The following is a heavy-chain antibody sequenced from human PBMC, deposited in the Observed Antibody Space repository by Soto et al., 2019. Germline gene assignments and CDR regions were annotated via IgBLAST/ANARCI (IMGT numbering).Heavy chain of an antibody. V-gene: IGHV3-48*03. CDR2: ISSSGSTI. J-gene: IGHJ4*02. Sequence: PGGSLRLSCAASGFTFSSYEMNWVRQAPGKGLEWVSSISSSGSTIYYADSVKGRFTISRDNAKNSLYLQMNSLRAEDTAVHYCARIITFVDYFDYWGQGTLVTVSS. CDR1: GFTFSSYE. D-gene: IGHD3-16*01. CDR3: ARIITFVDYFDY.